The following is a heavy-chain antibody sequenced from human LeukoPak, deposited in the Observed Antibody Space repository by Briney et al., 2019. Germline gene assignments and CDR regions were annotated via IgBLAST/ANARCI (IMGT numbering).Heavy chain of an antibody. CDR1: GGSISSGGYY. D-gene: IGHD2-15*01. CDR3: ARFGPYSVDPEKYNWFDP. V-gene: IGHV4-31*03. J-gene: IGHJ5*02. Sequence: SETLSLTCTVSGGSISSGGYYWSWIPQHPGKGLEWIGYIYYSGSTYYNPSLKSRVTISVDTSKNQFSLKLSSVTAADTAVYYCARFGPYSVDPEKYNWFDPWGQGTLVTVSS. CDR2: IYYSGST.